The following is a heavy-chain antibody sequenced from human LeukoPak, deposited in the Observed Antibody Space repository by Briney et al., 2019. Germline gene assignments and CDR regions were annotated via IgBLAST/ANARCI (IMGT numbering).Heavy chain of an antibody. V-gene: IGHV3-7*03. CDR1: GFTFSSYW. CDR3: ARGSWNYYNYFDY. Sequence: GGSLRLSCAASGFTFSSYWMSWVRQAPGKGLEWVANIKQDGSEKYYVDSVKGRFTISRDNAKNSLYLQMNSLRAEDTAVYYCARGSWNYYNYFDYWGQGTLVTVSS. J-gene: IGHJ4*02. CDR2: IKQDGSEK. D-gene: IGHD1-7*01.